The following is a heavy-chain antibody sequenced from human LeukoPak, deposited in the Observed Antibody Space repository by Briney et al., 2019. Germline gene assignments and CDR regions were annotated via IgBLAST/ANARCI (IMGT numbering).Heavy chain of an antibody. CDR2: INWNGGST. CDR1: GFXFDDYG. D-gene: IGHD3-22*01. J-gene: IGHJ4*02. V-gene: IGHV3-20*04. CDR3: ARAPYYYDSSGYSPSDY. Sequence: GGSLRLSCAASGFXFDDYGMSWVRQAPGKGLEWVSGINWNGGSTGYADSVKGRFTISRDNAKNCLYLQMNSLRAEDTALYYCARAPYYYDSSGYSPSDYWGQGTLVTVSS.